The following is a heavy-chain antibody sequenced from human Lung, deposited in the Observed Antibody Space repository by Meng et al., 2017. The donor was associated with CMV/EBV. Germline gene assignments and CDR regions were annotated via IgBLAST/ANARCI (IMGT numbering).Heavy chain of an antibody. Sequence: SXXVSGFTFSDYYMAWIRQAPGKGLEWVSYISGSGTTTYYADSVQGRFTISRDSAKNSLYLEMNSLRAEDTAVYYCARDCATPSCYNPINTYYYFYGLDVWGQGTTVXVSS. CDR2: ISGSGTTT. J-gene: IGHJ6*02. CDR1: GFTFSDYY. D-gene: IGHD2-2*02. V-gene: IGHV3-11*01. CDR3: ARDCATPSCYNPINTYYYFYGLDV.